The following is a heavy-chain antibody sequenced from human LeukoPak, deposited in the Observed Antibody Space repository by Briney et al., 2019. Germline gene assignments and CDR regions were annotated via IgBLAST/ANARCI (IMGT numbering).Heavy chain of an antibody. V-gene: IGHV1-24*01. Sequence: ASVKVSCKVSGYTLTELSMHWVRQAPGKGLEWMGGFDPEDGETIYAQKFQGRVTMTEDTSTDTAYMELSSLRSEDTAVYYCATGLLWFGELLLDYWGQGTLVTVSS. D-gene: IGHD3-10*01. J-gene: IGHJ4*02. CDR3: ATGLLWFGELLLDY. CDR1: GYTLTELS. CDR2: FDPEDGET.